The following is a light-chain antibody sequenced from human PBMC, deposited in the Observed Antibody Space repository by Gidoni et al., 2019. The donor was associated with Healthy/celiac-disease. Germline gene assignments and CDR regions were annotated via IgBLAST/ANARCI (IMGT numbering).Light chain of an antibody. V-gene: IGKV1-5*03. CDR2: KAS. J-gene: IGKJ1*01. Sequence: DIQMPQSPSTLSASVGDRVTITCRASQSISSWLAWYQQKPGKAPKLLLYKASSLESGVPSRFSGSGSGTEFTRTISSLQPDDFATYYCQQYNSYWTFXXXTKVEIK. CDR1: QSISSW. CDR3: QQYNSYWT.